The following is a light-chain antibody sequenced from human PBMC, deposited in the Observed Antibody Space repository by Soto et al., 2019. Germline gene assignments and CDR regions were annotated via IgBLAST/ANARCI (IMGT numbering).Light chain of an antibody. CDR1: QSISNW. J-gene: IGKJ1*01. CDR3: QQYNSYS. V-gene: IGKV1-5*01. CDR2: HAS. Sequence: IQLTQSPSTLPASVGDRVTLTCRASQSISNWFAWYQQKPGTAPKLLIYHASILETAVPSRFSGNGSGTEFTLTISSLQPGDFATYYCQQYNSYSFGQGSRVEIK.